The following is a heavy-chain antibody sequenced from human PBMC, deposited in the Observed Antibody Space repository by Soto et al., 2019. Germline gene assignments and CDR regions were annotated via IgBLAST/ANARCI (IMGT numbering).Heavy chain of an antibody. CDR2: ISPNFGHT. CDR3: ARLGSGWSDSYYYAMDI. J-gene: IGHJ6*02. V-gene: IGHV1-18*04. CDR1: GYTFTTYG. Sequence: ASVKVSCKASGYTFTTYGISWVRQAPGHGLEWMGWISPNFGHTKYAQKFLDRVTMTIDTATSRAYMELRSLRSDDTAVYFCARLGSGWSDSYYYAMDIWGQGTTVTSP. D-gene: IGHD6-19*01.